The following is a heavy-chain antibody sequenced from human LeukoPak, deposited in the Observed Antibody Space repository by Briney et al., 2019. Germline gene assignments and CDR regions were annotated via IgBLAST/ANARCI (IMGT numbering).Heavy chain of an antibody. J-gene: IGHJ4*02. CDR3: ARGGIHSSYYHFAS. V-gene: IGHV3-7*01. D-gene: IGHD3-22*01. CDR1: GFTFSNYW. CDR2: IKQEGVET. Sequence: PGGSLRLSCAASGFTFSNYWMTWFRQAPGKGLEWVAIIKQEGVETYYAESVKGRFTISRDNAKNSLFLEMNSPRDDDTAVYYCARGGIHSSYYHFASWGRGTSLSVSS.